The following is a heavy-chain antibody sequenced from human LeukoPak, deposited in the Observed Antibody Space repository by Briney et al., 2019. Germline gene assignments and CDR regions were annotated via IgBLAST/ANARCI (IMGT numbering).Heavy chain of an antibody. CDR2: IYPGDSDT. CDR1: GYSFTSYW. V-gene: IGHV5-51*01. CDR3: ARHGYVDTAMGIPFYYYGMDV. D-gene: IGHD5-18*01. J-gene: IGHJ6*02. Sequence: GESLKISCKGSGYSFTSYWIGWVRQMPGKGLEWMGIIYPGDSDTRYSPSFQGQVTISADKSISTAYLQWSSLKASDTAMYYCARHGYVDTAMGIPFYYYGMDVWGQGTTVTVPS.